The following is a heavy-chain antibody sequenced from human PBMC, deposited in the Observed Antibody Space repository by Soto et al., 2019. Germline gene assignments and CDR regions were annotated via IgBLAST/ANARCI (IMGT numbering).Heavy chain of an antibody. CDR2: INPSGGST. CDR3: ARQRQDANYDILTGYYSNWFDP. CDR1: GYTFTSYY. V-gene: IGHV1-46*03. J-gene: IGHJ5*02. D-gene: IGHD3-9*01. Sequence: ASVQVSCKASGYTFTSYYIHWVRQAPGQGLEWMGIINPSGGSTSYAQKFQGRVTMTRDTSTSTVYMELSSLRSEDTAVYYCARQRQDANYDILTGYYSNWFDPWGQGTLVTAPQ.